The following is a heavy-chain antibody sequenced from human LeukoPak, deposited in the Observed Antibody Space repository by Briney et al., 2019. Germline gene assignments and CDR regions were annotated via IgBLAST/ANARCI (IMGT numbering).Heavy chain of an antibody. CDR1: GFTVSSNY. D-gene: IGHD4-17*01. V-gene: IGHV3-7*01. CDR3: ARNPFGDHDY. Sequence: PGGSLRLSCAASGFTVSSNYMSWVRQAPGKGLEWVANIKPDGSAKNYVDSVKGRFTIFRDNAKNSLYLQMNSLTVADTAVYFCARNPFGDHDYWGQGTLVTVSS. CDR2: IKPDGSAK. J-gene: IGHJ4*02.